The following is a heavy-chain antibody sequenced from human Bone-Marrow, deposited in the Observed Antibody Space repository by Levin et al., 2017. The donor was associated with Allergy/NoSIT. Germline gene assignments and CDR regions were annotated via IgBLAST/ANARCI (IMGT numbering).Heavy chain of an antibody. V-gene: IGHV3-48*04. CDR2: MNSGGTTI. D-gene: IGHD3-16*01. Sequence: GESLKISCAASGFTFSNYGMHWLRQGPRKGLESVAYMNSGGTTIYYADSVQGRFTISRDSAENSLFLQMNSLRAEDTAIYYCARGGALDVWGQGTAVTVSS. CDR3: ARGGALDV. J-gene: IGHJ3*01. CDR1: GFTFSNYG.